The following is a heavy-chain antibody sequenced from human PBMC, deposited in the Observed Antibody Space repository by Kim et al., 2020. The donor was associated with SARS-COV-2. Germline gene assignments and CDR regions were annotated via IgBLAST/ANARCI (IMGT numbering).Heavy chain of an antibody. J-gene: IGHJ6*02. Sequence: NYSPSFQGHVTISTDKSSSTAYLQWSSLKASDTAMYYCARSTVHYYYGMDVWGQGTTVTVSS. CDR3: ARSTVHYYYGMDV. V-gene: IGHV5-10-1*01. D-gene: IGHD4-4*01.